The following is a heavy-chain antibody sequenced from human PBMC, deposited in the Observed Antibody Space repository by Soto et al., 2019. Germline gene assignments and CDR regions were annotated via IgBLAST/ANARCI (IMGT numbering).Heavy chain of an antibody. D-gene: IGHD3-3*01. CDR3: ARAQKMSTILNAFDI. V-gene: IGHV4-34*01. J-gene: IGHJ3*02. Sequence: QVQLQQWGAGLLKPSETLSLTCAVYGGSFSGYYWSWIRQPPGKGLAWIGEINHSGSTNYNPSLKSRVTISVDTSKNQFSLKLSSVTAADTAVYYCARAQKMSTILNAFDIWGQGTMVTVSS. CDR2: INHSGST. CDR1: GGSFSGYY.